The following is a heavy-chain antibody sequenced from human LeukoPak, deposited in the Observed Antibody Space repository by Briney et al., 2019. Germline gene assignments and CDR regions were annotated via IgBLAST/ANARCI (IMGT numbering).Heavy chain of an antibody. D-gene: IGHD4-11*01. CDR1: GFTFNNYG. CDR3: ANTLTTSFYGMDV. CDR2: ISYDGSNK. V-gene: IGHV3-30*18. J-gene: IGHJ6*02. Sequence: PGGSLRLSCAVSGFTFNNYGMHWVRQAPGKGLEWVAVISYDGSNKYYADSVKGRFTISRDNSKNTLYLQMNSLRAEDTAVYYCANTLTTSFYGMDVWGQGTTVTVSS.